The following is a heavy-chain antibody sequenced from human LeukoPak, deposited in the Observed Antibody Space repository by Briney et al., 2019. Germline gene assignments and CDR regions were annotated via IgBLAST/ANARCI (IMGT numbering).Heavy chain of an antibody. CDR3: TTARLYYYYGMDV. CDR2: IKSKTDGGTT. Sequence: GGSLRLSCAASGFTFSNAWMSWVRQAPGKGLEWVGRIKSKTDGGTTDYAAPVKGRFTISRDDSKNTLDLQMNSLKTEDTAVYYCTTARLYYYYGMDVWGKGTTVTVSS. D-gene: IGHD5-12*01. V-gene: IGHV3-15*01. CDR1: GFTFSNAW. J-gene: IGHJ6*04.